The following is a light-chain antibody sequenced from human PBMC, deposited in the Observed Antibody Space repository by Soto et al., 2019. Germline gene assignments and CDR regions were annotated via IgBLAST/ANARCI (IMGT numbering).Light chain of an antibody. Sequence: QSVLTQLPSASGTPGKRSTTPVLGGGSNIGTNYVYWYQHLPGTAPKLLIYRNNQRPSGVPDRFSGSKSGTTASLAISGLRSEDEADYYCAGWDDSLSGLVFGTGTKLTVL. J-gene: IGLJ1*01. CDR2: RNN. V-gene: IGLV1-47*01. CDR1: GSNIGTNY. CDR3: AGWDDSLSGLV.